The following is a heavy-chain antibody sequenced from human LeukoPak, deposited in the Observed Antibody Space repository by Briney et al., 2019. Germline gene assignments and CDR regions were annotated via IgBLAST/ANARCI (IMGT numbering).Heavy chain of an antibody. D-gene: IGHD3-3*01. CDR1: GFNFNTYA. Sequence: GGSLRLSCAASGFNFNTYAMIWVRQAPGKGLEWVSAISASGSSTYYADSVRGRFTISGDNSKNTLYLQFNSLRSDDTAVYYCARGYDFWSGYSGFDYWGQGTLVTVSS. CDR2: ISASGSST. J-gene: IGHJ4*02. CDR3: ARGYDFWSGYSGFDY. V-gene: IGHV3-23*01.